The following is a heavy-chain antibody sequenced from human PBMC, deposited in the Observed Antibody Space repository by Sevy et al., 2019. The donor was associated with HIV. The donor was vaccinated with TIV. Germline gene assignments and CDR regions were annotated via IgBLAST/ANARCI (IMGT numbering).Heavy chain of an antibody. Sequence: GGSLRLSCAASGFTFSSYWMSWVRQAPGKGLEWVANIKQDGSEKYYVDSVKGRFTISRDNAKNSLYLQMNSLRAEDTAVYHCARKHCSSTSCPSHFDYWGQGTLVTVSS. CDR1: GFTFSSYW. J-gene: IGHJ4*02. CDR2: IKQDGSEK. V-gene: IGHV3-7*01. CDR3: ARKHCSSTSCPSHFDY. D-gene: IGHD2-2*01.